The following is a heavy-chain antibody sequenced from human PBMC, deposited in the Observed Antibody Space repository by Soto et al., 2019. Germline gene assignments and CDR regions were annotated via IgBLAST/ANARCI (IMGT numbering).Heavy chain of an antibody. CDR3: AMITFGGVTLGWFDP. Sequence: PSETLSLTCTVSGGSISSGGYYWSWIRQHPGKGLEGIGYIYYSGSTYYNPSLKSRVTISVDTSKNQFSLKLSSVTAADTAVYYCAMITFGGVTLGWFDPWGQGTLVTVSS. CDR2: IYYSGST. D-gene: IGHD3-16*01. CDR1: GGSISSGGYY. V-gene: IGHV4-31*03. J-gene: IGHJ5*02.